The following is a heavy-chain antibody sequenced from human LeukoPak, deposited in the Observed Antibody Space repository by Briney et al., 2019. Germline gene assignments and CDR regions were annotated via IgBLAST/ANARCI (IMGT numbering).Heavy chain of an antibody. CDR3: ARGAGGSGSYYNDY. Sequence: GGSLRLSCAASGFTFSSYEMNWVRQAPGKGLEWVSYISSSGSTIYYADSVKSRFTISRDNAKNSLYLQMNSLRAEDTAVYYCARGAGGSGSYYNDYWGQGTLVTVSS. V-gene: IGHV3-48*03. CDR1: GFTFSSYE. CDR2: ISSSGSTI. D-gene: IGHD3-10*01. J-gene: IGHJ4*02.